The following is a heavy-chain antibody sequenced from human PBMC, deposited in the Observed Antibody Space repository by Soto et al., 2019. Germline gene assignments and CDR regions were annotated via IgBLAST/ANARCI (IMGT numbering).Heavy chain of an antibody. D-gene: IGHD3-3*01. Sequence: GASVKVSCKASGGTFSSYAISWVRQAPGQGLEWMGGIIPIFGTANYAQKFQGRVTITADESTSTAYMELSSLRSEDTAVYYCARGRRFWSGYDHQMYYYYGMDVWGQGTTVTVSS. V-gene: IGHV1-69*13. CDR2: IIPIFGTA. J-gene: IGHJ6*02. CDR3: ARGRRFWSGYDHQMYYYYGMDV. CDR1: GGTFSSYA.